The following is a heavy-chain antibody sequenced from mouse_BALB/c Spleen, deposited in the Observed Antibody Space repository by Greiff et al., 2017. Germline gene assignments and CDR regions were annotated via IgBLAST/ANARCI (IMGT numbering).Heavy chain of an antibody. CDR1: GFTFSSYT. V-gene: IGHV5-12-2*01. CDR3: ARQDYGSYFDY. Sequence: EVQRVESGGGLVQPGGSLKLSCAASGFTFSSYTMSWVRQTPEKRLEWVAYISNGGGSTYYPDTVKGRFTISRDNAKNTLYLQMSSLKSEDTAMYYCARQDYGSYFDYWGQGTTLTVSS. D-gene: IGHD1-1*01. CDR2: ISNGGGST. J-gene: IGHJ2*01.